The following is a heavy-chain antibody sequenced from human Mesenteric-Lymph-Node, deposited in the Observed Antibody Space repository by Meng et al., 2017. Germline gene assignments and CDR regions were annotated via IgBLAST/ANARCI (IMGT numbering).Heavy chain of an antibody. CDR3: AAEGFSTGYYGMDV. V-gene: IGHV1-46*01. Sequence: ASVKVSCKASGYTFTDYYIHWLRQAPGQGLEWLGIIDPSGGTTTYAQKFRGRVTITRDMSTSTAYMELSSLRSEDTAVYYCAAEGFSTGYYGMDVWGQGTTVTVSS. D-gene: IGHD2-2*01. J-gene: IGHJ6*02. CDR2: IDPSGGTT. CDR1: GYTFTDYY.